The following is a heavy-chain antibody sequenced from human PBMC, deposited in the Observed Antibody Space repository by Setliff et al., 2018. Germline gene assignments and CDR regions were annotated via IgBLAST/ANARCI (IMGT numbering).Heavy chain of an antibody. V-gene: IGHV1-18*01. CDR2: ISAYNGNT. J-gene: IGHJ5*02. CDR1: GYTFTSYG. Sequence: ASVKVSCKASGYTFTSYGISWVRQAPGQGLEWMGWISAYNGNTNYAQKLQGRVTMTTDTSTSTAYMELSSLRSEDTAVYYCARDMIVDFIRGGGWFDPWGQGTLVTVSS. CDR3: ARDMIVDFIRGGGWFDP. D-gene: IGHD3-22*01.